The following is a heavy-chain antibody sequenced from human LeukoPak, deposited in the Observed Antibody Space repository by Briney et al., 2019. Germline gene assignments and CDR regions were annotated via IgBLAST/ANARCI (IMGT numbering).Heavy chain of an antibody. CDR3: ARVKRFPTVWFDP. J-gene: IGHJ5*02. CDR1: GYTFSSYD. Sequence: ASVKVSCKASGYTFSSYDINWVRQAAGQGLEWMGWMNPISGSTGYAQKFQGRVTMTRDTSITTAFMELSSLRSDDTAIYYCARVKRFPTVWFDPWGQGPRSPSPQ. V-gene: IGHV1-8*01. CDR2: MNPISGST. D-gene: IGHD3-10*01.